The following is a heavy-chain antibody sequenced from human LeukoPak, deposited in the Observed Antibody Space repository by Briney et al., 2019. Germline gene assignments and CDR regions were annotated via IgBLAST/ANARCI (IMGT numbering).Heavy chain of an antibody. CDR2: ISYDGSNK. J-gene: IGHJ4*02. CDR3: ARALWNDGLMGY. Sequence: GRSLRLSCAASGFTFSSYAMHWVRQAPGKGLEWVAVISYDGSNKYYADSVKGRFTISRDNSKSTLYLQMNSLRAEDTAVYYCARALWNDGLMGYWGQGTLVTVSS. D-gene: IGHD1-1*01. CDR1: GFTFSSYA. V-gene: IGHV3-30*04.